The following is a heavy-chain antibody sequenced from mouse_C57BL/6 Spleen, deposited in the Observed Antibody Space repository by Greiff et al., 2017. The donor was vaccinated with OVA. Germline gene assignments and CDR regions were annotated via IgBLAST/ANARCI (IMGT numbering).Heavy chain of an antibody. V-gene: IGHV1-26*01. D-gene: IGHD2-3*01. CDR1: GYTFTDYY. CDR2: INPNNGGT. Sequence: VQLQQSRPELVKPGASVKISCKASGYTFTDYYMNWVKQSHGKSLEWIGDINPNNGGTSYNQKFKGKATLTVDKSSSTAYMELRSLTSEDSAVYYCAREVDGYLYYAMDYWGQGTSVTVSS. J-gene: IGHJ4*01. CDR3: AREVDGYLYYAMDY.